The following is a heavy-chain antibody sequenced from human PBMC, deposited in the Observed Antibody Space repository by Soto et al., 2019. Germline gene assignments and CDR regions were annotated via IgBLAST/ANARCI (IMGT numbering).Heavy chain of an antibody. CDR1: AFSLSTGGVG. CDR2: IYWDDDK. Sequence: SGPTLVNPTQTLTLTCTFSAFSLSTGGVGVGWIRQPPGKALEWLALIYWDDDKRYSPSLRSRLTITKDTSKNQVVLTMTNMDPVDTATYYCIQSRCGGDCLQSYASYYYYGMDVWGQGTTVTV. D-gene: IGHD2-21*02. V-gene: IGHV2-5*02. J-gene: IGHJ6*02. CDR3: IQSRCGGDCLQSYASYYYYGMDV.